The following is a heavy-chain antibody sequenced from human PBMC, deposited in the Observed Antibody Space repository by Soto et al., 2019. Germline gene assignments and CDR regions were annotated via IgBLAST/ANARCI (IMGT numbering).Heavy chain of an antibody. CDR3: VRDFGWYFRSGYMDV. V-gene: IGHV3-21*02. J-gene: IGHJ6*03. CDR1: GFSFISYS. D-gene: IGHD3-3*01. Sequence: EVQLVESGGGLVKPGGSLRLSCAASGFSFISYSMNWVRQAPGKGLEWVSSINEDSSYIYYAHSLRGRFTISRDNAKDSLDLQMNSLRAEDTAVYYCVRDFGWYFRSGYMDVWGDGAKVTVAS. CDR2: INEDSSYI.